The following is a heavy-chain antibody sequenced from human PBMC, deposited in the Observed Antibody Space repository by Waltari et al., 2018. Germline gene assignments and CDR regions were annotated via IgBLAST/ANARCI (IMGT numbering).Heavy chain of an antibody. D-gene: IGHD2-15*01. CDR1: GYTLAGLS. V-gene: IGHV1-24*01. CDR2: LGREDGET. Sequence: QVQVEQSGSEVKRPGASVRVSCTVPGYTLAGLSIDWVRQVPAKGLEWMGRLGREDGETTYDQHFQGKITVTEDTSTNTAYMGLRTLVSDDTAVYFCHLTGRNIVLAGGSPSFYSYMDVWGRGTTVTVS. CDR3: HLTGRNIVLAGGSPSFYSYMDV. J-gene: IGHJ6*03.